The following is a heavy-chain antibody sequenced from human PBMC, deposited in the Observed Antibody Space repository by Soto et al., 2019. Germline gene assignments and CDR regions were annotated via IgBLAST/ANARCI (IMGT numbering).Heavy chain of an antibody. D-gene: IGHD1-20*01. V-gene: IGHV3-33*01. CDR2: IWYDGSNK. J-gene: IGHJ4*02. CDR1: GFTFRSYG. CDR3: ARDRNNNYFDY. Sequence: PGGSLRLSCAASGFTFRSYGMHWVRQAPGKGLEWVAFIWYDGSNKYYGDSVKGRFTISRDYSKNTLSLLMNSLRAEDTAVYYCARDRNNNYFDYWGQGTLVTVSS.